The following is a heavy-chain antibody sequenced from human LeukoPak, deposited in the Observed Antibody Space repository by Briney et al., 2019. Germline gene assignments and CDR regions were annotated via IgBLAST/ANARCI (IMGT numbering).Heavy chain of an antibody. CDR3: ARNPVQLENYYYGMDV. CDR2: IGAYNGNT. CDR1: GYTFTSYG. Sequence: GASVKVSCKASGYTFTSYGISWVRQAPGQGLEWMGWIGAYNGNTNYAQKLQGRVTMTTDTSTSTAYMELRSLRSDDTAVYYCARNPVQLENYYYGMDVWGKGTTVTVSS. J-gene: IGHJ6*04. D-gene: IGHD1-1*01. V-gene: IGHV1-18*04.